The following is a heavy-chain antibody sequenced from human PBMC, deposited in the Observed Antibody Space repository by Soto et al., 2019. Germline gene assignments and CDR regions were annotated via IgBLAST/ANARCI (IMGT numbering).Heavy chain of an antibody. CDR3: ARDGSGDSLDFDF. Sequence: ASVNVSCKASGYTFTHYGVSWVRQAPGQGLEWMGWISGYNGNTNYAQKLQGRVTMTTDRSTSTAYMELRSLRSDDTAVYYCARDGSGDSLDFDFWGQGTLVTVSS. V-gene: IGHV1-18*01. D-gene: IGHD3-10*01. CDR2: ISGYNGNT. J-gene: IGHJ4*02. CDR1: GYTFTHYG.